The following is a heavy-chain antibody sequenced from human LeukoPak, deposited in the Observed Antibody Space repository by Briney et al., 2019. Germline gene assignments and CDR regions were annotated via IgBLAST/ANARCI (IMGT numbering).Heavy chain of an antibody. D-gene: IGHD5-12*01. J-gene: IGHJ4*02. Sequence: ASVKVSCKVSGYTLTELSMHWVRQAPGQGLEWMGIINPSGGSTTYAQKFQGRVTMTRDKSTRTVYMELRSLRSDDTAVYYCATYPYRKSGYDYGYWGQGTLVTVSS. V-gene: IGHV1-46*01. CDR1: GYTLTELS. CDR2: INPSGGST. CDR3: ATYPYRKSGYDYGY.